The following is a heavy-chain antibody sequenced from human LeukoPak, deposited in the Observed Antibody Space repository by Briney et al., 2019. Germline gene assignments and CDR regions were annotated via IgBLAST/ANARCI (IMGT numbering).Heavy chain of an antibody. D-gene: IGHD1-26*01. J-gene: IGHJ3*02. CDR1: GFTFSSYS. CDR2: ISSSSSTI. Sequence: GGSLRLSCAASGFTFSSYSMNWVRQAPGKGLEWVSYISSSSSTIYYADSVKGRFTISRDNAKNSLYLQMNSLRAEDTAVYYCAKDRRGGSYYAATLDIWGQGTMVTVSS. CDR3: AKDRRGGSYYAATLDI. V-gene: IGHV3-48*01.